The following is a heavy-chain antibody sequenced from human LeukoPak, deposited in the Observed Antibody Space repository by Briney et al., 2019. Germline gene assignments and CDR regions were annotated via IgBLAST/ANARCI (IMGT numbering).Heavy chain of an antibody. V-gene: IGHV4-30-4*08. J-gene: IGHJ4*02. CDR1: GGSISSSSYY. CDR3: ARGPGSIGYCSSTSCYDYFDF. Sequence: SETLSLTCTVSGGSISSSSYYWGWIRQPPGKGLEWIGYIYYSGSTYYNPSLKSRVTISVDTSKNQFSLKLSSVTAADTAVYYCARGPGSIGYCSSTSCYDYFDFWGQGTLVTVSS. D-gene: IGHD2-2*01. CDR2: IYYSGST.